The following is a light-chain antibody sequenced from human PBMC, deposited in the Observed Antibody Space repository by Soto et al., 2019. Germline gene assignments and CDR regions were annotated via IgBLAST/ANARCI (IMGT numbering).Light chain of an antibody. CDR1: QSVGSN. V-gene: IGKV3-15*01. J-gene: IGKJ1*01. Sequence: EIVMTQSPATLSVSPGERGTLSCRASQSVGSNLAWYQQRCGQPPRLLVFGASTRATGIPARFSGSGSGTEFTLTISSLQSEDFAVYYCHQYDSWPETFGQGTKVESK. CDR3: HQYDSWPET. CDR2: GAS.